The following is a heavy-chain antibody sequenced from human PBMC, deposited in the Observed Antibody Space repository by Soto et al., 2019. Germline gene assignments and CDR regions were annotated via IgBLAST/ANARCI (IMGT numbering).Heavy chain of an antibody. CDR2: INAGGTSI. Sequence: GGSLRLSCVGSGFSFSSYWVHWVRQPPGKGLEWVSRINAGGTSISYADSVKGRFTISRDNAKNTLYLQMDGLGAEDTSVYYCAKEGGLSGSYYISSSYYFDYWGQ. V-gene: IGHV3-74*01. J-gene: IGHJ4*02. CDR1: GFSFSSYW. D-gene: IGHD1-26*01. CDR3: AKEGGLSGSYYISSSYYFDY.